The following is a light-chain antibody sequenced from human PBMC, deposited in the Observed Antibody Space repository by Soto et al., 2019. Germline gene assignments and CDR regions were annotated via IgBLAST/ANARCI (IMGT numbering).Light chain of an antibody. Sequence: IGLTHSPATVSLSPGERATVSCRASQSVSSHLAWYQQKRGQAPRLLIYDASSRASGIPARFSGSGSGTDFTLTISSLEPEDFAVYYCQQGGNWPLTFGQGTRLEIK. CDR3: QQGGNWPLT. CDR2: DAS. V-gene: IGKV3-11*01. CDR1: QSVSSH. J-gene: IGKJ5*01.